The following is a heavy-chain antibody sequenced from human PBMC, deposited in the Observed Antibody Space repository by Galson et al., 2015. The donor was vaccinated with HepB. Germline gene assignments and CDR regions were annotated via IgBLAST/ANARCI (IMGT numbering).Heavy chain of an antibody. CDR2: IYYSGST. J-gene: IGHJ4*02. CDR1: GGSISSYY. Sequence: SETLSLTCTVSGGSISSYYWSWIRQPPGKGLEWIGYIYYSGSTNYNPSLKSRVTISVDTSKNQFSLKLSSVTAADTAVYYCAREDGSSWYIYWGQGTLVTVSS. D-gene: IGHD6-13*01. V-gene: IGHV4-59*01. CDR3: AREDGSSWYIY.